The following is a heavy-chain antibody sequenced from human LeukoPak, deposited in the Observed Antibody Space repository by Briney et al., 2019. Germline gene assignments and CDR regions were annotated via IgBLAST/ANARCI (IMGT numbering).Heavy chain of an antibody. CDR1: GYTFTSYG. V-gene: IGHV1-18*01. J-gene: IGHJ4*02. CDR2: ISVYNGNT. CDR3: ARATAGNFDY. Sequence: ASVKVSCKASGYTFTSYGISWVRQAPGQGLEWMGWISVYNGNTNYAQKFQGRVTMTTDTSTSTAYMELRSLTSDDTAVYYCARATAGNFDYWGQGTLVTVSS. D-gene: IGHD1-14*01.